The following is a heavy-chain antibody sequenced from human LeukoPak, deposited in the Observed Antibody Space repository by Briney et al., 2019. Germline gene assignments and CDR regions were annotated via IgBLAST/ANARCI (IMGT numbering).Heavy chain of an antibody. Sequence: PGGSLRLSCAASGFAFSSYSMNCVRQAPGKGLEWVSFISSSSAYISYADSVKGRFTISRDNAKNSLYLQMNNLRAEDTSVYYCAKKMDDAFDIWGQGTMVTVSS. V-gene: IGHV3-21*01. CDR1: GFAFSSYS. CDR3: AKKMDDAFDI. CDR2: ISSSSAYI. D-gene: IGHD5-24*01. J-gene: IGHJ3*02.